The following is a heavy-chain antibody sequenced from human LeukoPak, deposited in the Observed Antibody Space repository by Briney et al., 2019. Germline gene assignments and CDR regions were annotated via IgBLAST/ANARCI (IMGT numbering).Heavy chain of an antibody. J-gene: IGHJ6*03. D-gene: IGHD6-19*01. V-gene: IGHV4-39*01. CDR3: ARHQWHYYYYMGV. CDR1: GGSISSSSYY. CDR2: IYYSGDT. Sequence: SETLSLTCTVSGGSISSSSYYWGWIRQPPGKGLEWIGSIYYSGDTYYNPSLKSRRVTISVDTSNNQFSLRLSSVTAADTAVYYCARHQWHYYYYMGVWGKGSTVTVS.